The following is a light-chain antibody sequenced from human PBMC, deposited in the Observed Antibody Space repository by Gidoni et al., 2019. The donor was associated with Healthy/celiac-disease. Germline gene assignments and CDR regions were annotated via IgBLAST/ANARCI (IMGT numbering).Light chain of an antibody. Sequence: SYELTQPPPVSVSPGQTARITCSGDALPNQYAYWYQQKPGQAPLLVIYKDSDRPSGIPERFSGSTSGTTVTLTISGVLAEDEADYYCQSADSSGTLVVFGGGTKLTVL. CDR1: ALPNQY. CDR3: QSADSSGTLVV. J-gene: IGLJ2*01. CDR2: KDS. V-gene: IGLV3-25*03.